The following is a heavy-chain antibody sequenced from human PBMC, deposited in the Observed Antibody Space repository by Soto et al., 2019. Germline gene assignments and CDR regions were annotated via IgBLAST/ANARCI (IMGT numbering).Heavy chain of an antibody. J-gene: IGHJ4*02. Sequence: EVQLLESGGGLVQPGGSLRLSCAASGFTFSNYAMSWVRQAPGKGLEWVSTISGQDGSTYYADSEKGRFTISRDNSKNTIYLQMNDLRADDPTIYYSAERSVAPYCDGGSSSSPYDYWGQGTLVTVSS. D-gene: IGHD2-15*01. V-gene: IGHV3-23*01. CDR2: ISGQDGST. CDR1: GFTFSNYA. CDR3: AERSVAPYCDGGSSSSPYDY.